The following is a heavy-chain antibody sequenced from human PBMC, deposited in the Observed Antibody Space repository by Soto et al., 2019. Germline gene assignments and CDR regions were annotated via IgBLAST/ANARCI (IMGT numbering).Heavy chain of an antibody. Sequence: LLVESGGGFVQPEGSLRLSCVASGFTFSHAWMDWVRQAPGKGLEWVGRIKSISDGETTNYAASVAGRFTISRDDSKNTLFLHVNSLKTEDTGVYYCTRRIAVAGTYYFDYWGQGTLVTVSS. CDR3: TRRIAVAGTYYFDY. V-gene: IGHV3-15*07. CDR1: GFTFSHAW. J-gene: IGHJ4*02. CDR2: IKSISDGETT. D-gene: IGHD6-19*01.